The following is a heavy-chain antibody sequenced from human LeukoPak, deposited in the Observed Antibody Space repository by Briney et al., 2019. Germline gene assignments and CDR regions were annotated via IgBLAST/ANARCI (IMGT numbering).Heavy chain of an antibody. V-gene: IGHV3-23*01. CDR1: GFIFSNYA. CDR3: AKGNWNKLEVFDY. D-gene: IGHD1/OR15-1a*01. J-gene: IGHJ4*02. Sequence: GGSLRLSCAASGFIFSNYAMSWVRQAPGKGLEWVSGIRSSGDSTYYADSVKGRFTISRDNSKNTLYLQMNSLRAEDTALYYCAKGNWNKLEVFDYWGRGTLVTVSS. CDR2: IRSSGDST.